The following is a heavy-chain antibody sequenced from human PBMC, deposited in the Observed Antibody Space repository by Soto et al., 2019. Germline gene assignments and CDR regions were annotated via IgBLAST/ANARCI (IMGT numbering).Heavy chain of an antibody. D-gene: IGHD5-12*01. CDR3: AREASGYDF. V-gene: IGHV1-69*13. CDR2: IIPVFGRP. J-gene: IGHJ1*01. Sequence: SVKVSCKASGGTFSSFGISWVRQAPGQGLEWMGGIIPVFGRPNYAQRFRGRLTITADESTNTSYMELIDLTSEDTAVYYCAREASGYDFWGQGTQVTSPQ. CDR1: GGTFSSFG.